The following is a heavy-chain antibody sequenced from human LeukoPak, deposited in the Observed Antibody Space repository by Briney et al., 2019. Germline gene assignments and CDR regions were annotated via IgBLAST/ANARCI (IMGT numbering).Heavy chain of an antibody. CDR1: GFTFSSYS. CDR2: ISGLSSTI. D-gene: IGHD3-3*01. V-gene: IGHV3-48*02. CDR3: ARVWTGSGYLIDS. J-gene: IGHJ4*02. Sequence: PGGSLRLSCAASGFTFSSYSMNWVRRAPGKGLEWISYISGLSSTIYYADSVKGRFTISRDNAKNSLFLQTNSLRDEDTAVYYCARVWTGSGYLIDSWGQGTLVTVSS.